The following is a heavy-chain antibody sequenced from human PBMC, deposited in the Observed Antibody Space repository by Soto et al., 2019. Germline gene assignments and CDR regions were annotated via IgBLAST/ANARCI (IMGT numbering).Heavy chain of an antibody. Sequence: QITLKESGPTLVKPTQTLTLTCTFSGFSLSTTGVGVAWIRQPPGKALEWLALIYWNAYKRYSPSLQRRLSITKDTSKHQVLLTVTNVDAVDTATYYCALLKLGSPEMTRADDYWGQGTLVTVSS. D-gene: IGHD7-27*01. J-gene: IGHJ4*02. CDR1: GFSLSTTGVG. V-gene: IGHV2-5*01. CDR2: IYWNAYK. CDR3: ALLKLGSPEMTRADDY.